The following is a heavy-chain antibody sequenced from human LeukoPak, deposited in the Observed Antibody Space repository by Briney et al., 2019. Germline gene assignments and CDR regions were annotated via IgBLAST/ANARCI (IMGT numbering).Heavy chain of an antibody. CDR1: GFTFSSYS. D-gene: IGHD6-19*01. Sequence: KPGGSLRLSCAASGFTFSSYSMNWVRQAPGKGLEWVSSISSSSRYIYYADSVKGRFTISRDNAKNSLYLQMNSLRAEDTAVYYCARFIGPEYSSGWYEHYWGQGTLVTVSS. CDR3: ARFIGPEYSSGWYEHY. V-gene: IGHV3-21*01. CDR2: ISSSSRYI. J-gene: IGHJ4*02.